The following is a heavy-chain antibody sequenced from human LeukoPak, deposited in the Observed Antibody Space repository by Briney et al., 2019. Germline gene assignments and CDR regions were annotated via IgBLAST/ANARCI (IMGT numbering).Heavy chain of an antibody. D-gene: IGHD3-10*01. CDR1: GGSFSGYY. Sequence: SETLSLTCAVYGGSFSGYYWSWIRQPPGKGLEWIGEINHSGSTNYNPPLKSRVTISVDTSENQFSLKLSSVTAADTAVYYCARGRITMVRGVNFDYWGQGTLVTVSS. J-gene: IGHJ4*02. V-gene: IGHV4-34*01. CDR3: ARGRITMVRGVNFDY. CDR2: INHSGST.